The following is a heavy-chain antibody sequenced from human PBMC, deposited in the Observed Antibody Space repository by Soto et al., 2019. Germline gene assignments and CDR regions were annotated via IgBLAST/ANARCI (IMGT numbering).Heavy chain of an antibody. J-gene: IGHJ6*02. CDR3: AREGVAPYYYYGMDV. CDR1: GYTFTRSG. D-gene: IGHD5-12*01. CDR2: ISSYNGDT. V-gene: IGHV1-18*01. Sequence: QVQLVQSGAEVKKPGASVKVSCKASGYTFTRSGISWVRQAPGQGPEWMGWISSYNGDTNYAQMFQGRVTMTTDTSTSTAYMALRSLRSDDTAVYYGAREGVAPYYYYGMDVWGQGTPVTVSS.